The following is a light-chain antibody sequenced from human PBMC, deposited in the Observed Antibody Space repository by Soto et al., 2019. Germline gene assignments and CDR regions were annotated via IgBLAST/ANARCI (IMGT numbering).Light chain of an antibody. CDR3: QQLNNYPST. Sequence: IQLTQSPSSLSASVGDRVTITCRASQDISSYLGWYQQKPGKAPKLLIYAASTLQSGVPSRFSGSGSATDFTLTINSLQPEDFATYFCQQLNNYPSTFGGGTKVEIK. V-gene: IGKV1-9*01. CDR1: QDISSY. J-gene: IGKJ4*01. CDR2: AAS.